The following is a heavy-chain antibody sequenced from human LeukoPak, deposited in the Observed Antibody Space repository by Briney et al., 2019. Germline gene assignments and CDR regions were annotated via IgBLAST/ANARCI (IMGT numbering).Heavy chain of an antibody. CDR3: ALGDYGGNDYFDY. CDR1: GGSISSYY. CDR2: IYYSGST. Sequence: SETLSLTCTVSGGSISSYYGSWIRHPPGKGLEWIGYIYYSGSTNYNPSLMSRVTISVDTSKNQFSLKLSSVTAADTAVYYCALGDYGGNDYFDYWGQGTLVTVSS. J-gene: IGHJ4*02. D-gene: IGHD3-16*01. V-gene: IGHV4-59*01.